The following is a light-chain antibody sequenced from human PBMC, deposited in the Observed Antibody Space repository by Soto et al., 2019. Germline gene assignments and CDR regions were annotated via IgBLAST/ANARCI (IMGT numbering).Light chain of an antibody. V-gene: IGKV1-39*01. CDR2: AAS. J-gene: IGKJ1*01. Sequence: IQMTQSPSSRSASVVDRVTITCRASQSISSYLNWYQQKPGKAPKLLIYAASSLQSGVPSRFSGSGSGTDFTLTISSLQPEDFATYYCQQSYSTPWTFGQGTKVDIK. CDR1: QSISSY. CDR3: QQSYSTPWT.